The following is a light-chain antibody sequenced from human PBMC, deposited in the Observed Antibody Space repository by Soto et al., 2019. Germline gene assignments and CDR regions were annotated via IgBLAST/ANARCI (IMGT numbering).Light chain of an antibody. CDR1: QDIRSS. CDR3: QQFNSSAFS. V-gene: IGKV1-9*01. J-gene: IGKJ4*01. CDR2: TGS. Sequence: DIQLTQSPSFLSASVGDRLTITCRASQDIRSSLAWYQQKPGKAPNLLIYTGSTLKSGVPSRFSGSRPGTGFTLTISSLQPEKFATEHCQQFNSSAFSFGGGTKVDI.